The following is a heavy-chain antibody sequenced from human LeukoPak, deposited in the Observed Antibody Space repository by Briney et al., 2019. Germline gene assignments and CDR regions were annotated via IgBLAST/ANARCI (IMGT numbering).Heavy chain of an antibody. J-gene: IGHJ6*02. V-gene: IGHV4-31*11. CDR1: GGSFSGYY. CDR2: IYYSGST. Sequence: KPSETLSLTCAVYGGSFSGYYWSWIRQHPGKGLEWIGYIYYSGSTYYNPSLKSRVTISVDTSKNQFSLKLSSVTAADTAVYYCARDWHRAPPVGMDVWGQGTTVTVSS. CDR3: ARDWHRAPPVGMDV.